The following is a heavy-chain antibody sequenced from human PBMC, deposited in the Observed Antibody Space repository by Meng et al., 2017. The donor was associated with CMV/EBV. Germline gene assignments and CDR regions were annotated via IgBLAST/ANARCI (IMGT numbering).Heavy chain of an antibody. Sequence: LRLSCTVSGGPIKNPNYYWSWNRHQPGKGLEWLGYSYYTGAYYNPSLASRIFISLDSSSNRYSLTLRAVTAADTALYFRARMRGSGSEDYWGPGTLVTVSS. CDR1: GGPIKNPNYY. V-gene: IGHV4-31*03. CDR3: ARMRGSGSEDY. D-gene: IGHD3-10*01. J-gene: IGHJ4*02. CDR2: SYYTGA.